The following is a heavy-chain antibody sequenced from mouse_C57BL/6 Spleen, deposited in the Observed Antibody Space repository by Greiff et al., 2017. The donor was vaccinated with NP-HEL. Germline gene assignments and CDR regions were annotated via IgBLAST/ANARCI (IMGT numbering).Heavy chain of an antibody. CDR3: ARSLYSKKPAYYFDY. J-gene: IGHJ2*01. CDR1: GYTFTDYY. CDR2: INPYNGGT. Sequence: VQLQQSGPVLVKPGASVKMSCKASGYTFTDYYMNWVKQSHGKSLEWIGVINPYNGGTSYNQKFKGKATLTVDKSSSTAYMELNSLTSEDSAVYYCARSLYSKKPAYYFDYWGQGTTLTVSS. D-gene: IGHD2-5*01. V-gene: IGHV1-19*01.